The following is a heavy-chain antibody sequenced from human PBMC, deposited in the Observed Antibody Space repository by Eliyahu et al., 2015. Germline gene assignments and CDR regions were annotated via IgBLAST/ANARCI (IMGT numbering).Heavy chain of an antibody. Sequence: QVQLQQWGAGLLKPSETLSLTCAVYGGSFSGLFWNWLRQPPGKGLEWIGEIKHSGSTNYNPSLQSRVTISVDTSKKQFSLKLSSVTAADTAVYYCARGIAVPGTNRLDPWGQGTLATVSS. CDR2: IKHSGST. CDR1: GGSFSGLF. J-gene: IGHJ5*02. V-gene: IGHV4-34*01. D-gene: IGHD6-19*01. CDR3: ARGIAVPGTNRLDP.